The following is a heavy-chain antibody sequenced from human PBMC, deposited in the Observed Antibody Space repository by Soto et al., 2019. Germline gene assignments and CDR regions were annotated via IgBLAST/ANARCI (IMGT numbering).Heavy chain of an antibody. CDR3: ARGGVRITIFGVVINTRPGRARYGMDV. Sequence: GSSVKVSCKASGYTFTSYDINWVRQATGQGLEWMGWMNPNSGNTGYAQKFQGRVTMTRNTSISTAYMELSSLRSEDTAVYYCARGGVRITIFGVVINTRPGRARYGMDVWGQGTTVTVSS. V-gene: IGHV1-8*01. CDR1: GYTFTSYD. J-gene: IGHJ6*02. D-gene: IGHD3-3*01. CDR2: MNPNSGNT.